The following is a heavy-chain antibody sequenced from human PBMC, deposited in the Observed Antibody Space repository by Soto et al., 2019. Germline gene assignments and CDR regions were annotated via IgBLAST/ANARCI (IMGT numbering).Heavy chain of an antibody. J-gene: IGHJ6*02. Sequence: SETLSLTCSVSGGSISSGDYYWNWIRQPPGKGLEWIGHIYYSGSTYYNSSLKSRVTISLDTSKNQFSLKLSSVTAADTAVYYCAGKPTAGIYYDLGSYYYSYAMDVWAQGTTVTVSS. CDR1: GGSISSGDYY. CDR3: AGKPTAGIYYDLGSYYYSYAMDV. V-gene: IGHV4-30-4*01. D-gene: IGHD3-10*01. CDR2: IYYSGST.